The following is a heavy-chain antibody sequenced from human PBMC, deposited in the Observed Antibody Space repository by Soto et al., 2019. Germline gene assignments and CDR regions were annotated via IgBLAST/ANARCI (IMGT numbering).Heavy chain of an antibody. CDR2: IYPGDSDT. CDR3: ARHQPLHVRGYDPFDF. CDR1: GYTFTSSW. Sequence: PGESLKISCKVSGYTFTSSWIGWVRQMPGKGLEWMGIIYPGDSDTTYSPSFQGQVTISADKSTNTAYLQWSSLKPSDTAIYYCARHQPLHVRGYDPFDFWGQGTLVTVSS. V-gene: IGHV5-51*01. J-gene: IGHJ3*01. D-gene: IGHD3-10*02.